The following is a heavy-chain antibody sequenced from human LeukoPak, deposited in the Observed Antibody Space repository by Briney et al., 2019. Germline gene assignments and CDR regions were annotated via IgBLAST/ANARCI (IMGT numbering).Heavy chain of an antibody. Sequence: SETLSLTCTVSGGSISSGSYYWSWIRQPAGKGLEWIGRIYTSGSTNYNPSLKSRVTISVDTSKNQFSLKLSSVTAADTAVYYCASGTGYYYGMDVWGQGHTVTVSS. CDR3: ASGTGYYYGMDV. CDR2: IYTSGST. CDR1: GGSISSGSYY. J-gene: IGHJ6*02. D-gene: IGHD3-10*01. V-gene: IGHV4-61*02.